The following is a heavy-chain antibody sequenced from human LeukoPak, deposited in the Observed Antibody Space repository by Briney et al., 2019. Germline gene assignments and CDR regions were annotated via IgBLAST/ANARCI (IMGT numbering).Heavy chain of an antibody. D-gene: IGHD6-19*01. J-gene: IGHJ4*02. CDR1: GFTFSDYT. CDR3: AKTIAVADSYFDY. CDR2: IWYDGSNK. V-gene: IGHV3-33*06. Sequence: GGSLRLSCAASGFTFSDYTIHWVRQAPGKGLEWVAVIWYDGSNKYYADSVKGRFTISRDNSKNTLYLQMNSLRAEDTAVYYCAKTIAVADSYFDYWGQGTLVTVSS.